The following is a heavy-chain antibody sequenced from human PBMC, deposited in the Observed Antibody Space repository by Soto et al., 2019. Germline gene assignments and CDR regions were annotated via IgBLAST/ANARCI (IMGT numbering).Heavy chain of an antibody. V-gene: IGHV1-69*01. J-gene: IGHJ5*02. CDR1: GGTFSSYA. CDR3: ARERDSSSSGGWFDP. D-gene: IGHD6-13*01. Sequence: QVQLVQSGAEVKKPGSSVKVSCKASGGTFSSYAISWVRQAPAQGLEWMGGIISILDTAKHAEKFQGTVTITADESTSTAYMELSSLGSEDTAVYYCARERDSSSSGGWFDPWGQGTLVTVSS. CDR2: IISILDTA.